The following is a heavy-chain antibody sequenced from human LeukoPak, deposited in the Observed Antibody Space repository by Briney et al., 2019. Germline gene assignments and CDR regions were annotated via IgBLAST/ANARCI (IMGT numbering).Heavy chain of an antibody. CDR3: AKASAMIVVVSKHFDY. D-gene: IGHD3-22*01. CDR1: GFTFSSYA. J-gene: IGHJ4*02. Sequence: GGSLRLSCATSGFTFSSYAMSWVRQAPGKGLEWVSAISGSGGSTYYADSVKGRFTISRDNSKNTLYLQMNSLRAEDTAVYYCAKASAMIVVVSKHFDYWGQGTLVTVSS. CDR2: ISGSGGST. V-gene: IGHV3-23*01.